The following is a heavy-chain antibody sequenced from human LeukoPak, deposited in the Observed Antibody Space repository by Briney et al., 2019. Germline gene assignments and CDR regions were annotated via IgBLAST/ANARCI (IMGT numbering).Heavy chain of an antibody. CDR3: VRDLGGRSGH. D-gene: IGHD1-26*01. V-gene: IGHV3-74*01. CDR2: INEDGSTT. Sequence: RGSLRLSCAASGFTFSSNWMHWVRQAPGKGLVWVSRINEDGSTTNYADSVKGRSTIFRDNAKNTLYLQMNSLRAEDTAVYYCVRDLGGRSGHWGQGTLVTVSS. J-gene: IGHJ4*02. CDR1: GFTFSSNW.